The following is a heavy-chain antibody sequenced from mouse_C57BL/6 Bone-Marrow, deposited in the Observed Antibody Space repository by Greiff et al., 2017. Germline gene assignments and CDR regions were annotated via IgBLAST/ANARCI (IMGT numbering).Heavy chain of an antibody. J-gene: IGHJ4*01. Sequence: QVQLQQPGAELVKPGASVKLSCKASGYTFTSYWMHWVKQRPGRGLEWIGRIDPNRGGTKYNEKFKSKATLTVDKPSSTAYMQLSSLRSEDAAVYYCARWGFYYYGSSLYYYAMDYWGQGTSVTVSS. D-gene: IGHD1-1*01. V-gene: IGHV1-72*01. CDR2: IDPNRGGT. CDR1: GYTFTSYW. CDR3: ARWGFYYYGSSLYYYAMDY.